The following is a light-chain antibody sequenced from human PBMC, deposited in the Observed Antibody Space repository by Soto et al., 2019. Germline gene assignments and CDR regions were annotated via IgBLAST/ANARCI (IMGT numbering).Light chain of an antibody. J-gene: IGKJ2*01. V-gene: IGKV1-39*01. CDR2: AAS. CDR1: QSISSY. Sequence: DIQMTQSPSSLSASVGDRVTITCRASQSISSYLNWYQQKPGKAPKLLIYAASSLQSGVPSRFSGSGSVTDFTLTISSLQPEDIATYSCQQSYSTPPTFGQGTKLEIK. CDR3: QQSYSTPPT.